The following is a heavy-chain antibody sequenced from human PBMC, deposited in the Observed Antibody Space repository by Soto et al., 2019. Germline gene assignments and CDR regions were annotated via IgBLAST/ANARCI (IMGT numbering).Heavy chain of an antibody. CDR1: GYTFTSYG. V-gene: IGHV1-18*04. D-gene: IGHD5-12*01. CDR3: AGNHGATIPYYYYGMDV. J-gene: IGHJ6*02. Sequence: ASVKVSCKVSGYTFTSYGISWVRQAPGQGLEWMGWISAYNGNTNYAQKLQGRVTMTTDTSTSTAYMELRSLRSDDTAVYYCAGNHGATIPYYYYGMDVWGQGTTVTSP. CDR2: ISAYNGNT.